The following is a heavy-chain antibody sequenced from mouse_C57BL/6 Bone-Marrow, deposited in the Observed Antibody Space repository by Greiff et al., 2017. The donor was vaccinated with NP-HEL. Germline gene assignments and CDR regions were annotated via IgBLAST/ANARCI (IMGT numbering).Heavy chain of an antibody. V-gene: IGHV5-4*01. J-gene: IGHJ2*01. Sequence: EVKLVESGGGLVKPGGSLKLSCAASGFTFSSYAMSWVRQTPEKRLEWVATISDGGSYTYYPDNVKGRFTISRDNAKNNLYLQMSHLKSEDTAMYYCARERAIVSYFDYWGQGTTLTVSS. CDR1: GFTFSSYA. CDR3: ARERAIVSYFDY. D-gene: IGHD2-5*01. CDR2: ISDGGSYT.